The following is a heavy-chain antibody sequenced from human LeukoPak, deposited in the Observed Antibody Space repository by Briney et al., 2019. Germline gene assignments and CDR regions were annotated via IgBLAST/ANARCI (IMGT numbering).Heavy chain of an antibody. D-gene: IGHD3-10*01. V-gene: IGHV4-31*03. CDR1: GDSVSSGGYY. CDR3: ARILLPFNYFDY. J-gene: IGHJ4*02. Sequence: SETLSLTCTVSGDSVSSGGYYWSWIRQHPEKGLEWIGYIYYSGSTYYNPSLKSRLIISVDTSKNQFSLKLTSVTAADTAVYYCARILLPFNYFDYWGRGTLVTVSS. CDR2: IYYSGST.